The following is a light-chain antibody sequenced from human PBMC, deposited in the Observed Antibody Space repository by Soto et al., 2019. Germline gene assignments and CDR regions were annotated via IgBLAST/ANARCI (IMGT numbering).Light chain of an antibody. Sequence: EIVMTQSPATLSVSPGERATLSCRASQSVSSNLAWFQQKPGQAPRHLIYGASPRGTCISARFSGSGSGTELNLPIRSLHSGDFAVYHCQQYNKWPPTFGQGTKV. J-gene: IGKJ1*01. CDR2: GAS. CDR1: QSVSSN. V-gene: IGKV3-15*01. CDR3: QQYNKWPPT.